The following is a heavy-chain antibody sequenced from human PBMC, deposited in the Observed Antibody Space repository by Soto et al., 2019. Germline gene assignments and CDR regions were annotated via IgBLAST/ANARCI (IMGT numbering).Heavy chain of an antibody. J-gene: IGHJ5*02. CDR1: GGTFSSYA. V-gene: IGHV1-69*01. Sequence: QVQLVQSGAEVKKPGSSVKVSCKASGGTFSSYAISWVRQAPGQGLEWMGGIIPIFGTANYAQKFQGRVTITADESTSTAYMELSSLRSEDTAVYYCARDLARIAVADQVGWFDPWGQGTLVTVSS. CDR3: ARDLARIAVADQVGWFDP. D-gene: IGHD6-19*01. CDR2: IIPIFGTA.